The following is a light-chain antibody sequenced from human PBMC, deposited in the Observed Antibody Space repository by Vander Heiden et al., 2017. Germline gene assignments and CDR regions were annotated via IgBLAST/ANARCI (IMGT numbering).Light chain of an antibody. J-gene: IGKJ3*01. CDR1: QGISSY. V-gene: IGKV1-9*01. CDR3: QQLNTYPFT. CDR2: AAS. Sequence: DIQLTQSPSFLSASVGDRVTITCRTSQGISSYFAWYQQKPGKAPKLLIYAASTLQSGVPSRFSGSGSGTYFTLTISSLQAEDFANYYCQQLNTYPFTFGPGTKVDIK.